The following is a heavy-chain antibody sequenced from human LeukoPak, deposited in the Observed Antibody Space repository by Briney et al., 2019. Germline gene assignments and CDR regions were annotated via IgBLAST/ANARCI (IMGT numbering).Heavy chain of an antibody. CDR2: ITPIFGPP. V-gene: IGHV1-69*13. Sequence: ASVKVSCKASGDTFSSHTISWVRQAPGQGLEWMGRITPIFGPPNYAQKFQGRVTITADEFTGTAYVELSSLRTEDTAVYYCARDHWCGGDCYYFDDWGQGTLVTVSS. CDR3: ARDHWCGGDCYYFDD. J-gene: IGHJ4*02. D-gene: IGHD2-21*02. CDR1: GDTFSSHT.